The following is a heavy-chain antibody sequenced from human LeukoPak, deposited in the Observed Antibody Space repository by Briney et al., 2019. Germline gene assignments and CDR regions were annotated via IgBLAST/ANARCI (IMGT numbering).Heavy chain of an antibody. V-gene: IGHV1-18*01. J-gene: IGHJ4*02. CDR2: ISANNNNT. CDR1: GYSFTTYG. Sequence: ASVKVSCKASGYSFTTYGISWVRQAPGQGLEWMGWISANNNNTDNVQKLQGRITMTTDTSTSTAYMELRSLRSDDTAVYYCARALYHTFDYWGQGTLVTVSS. D-gene: IGHD2-2*01. CDR3: ARALYHTFDY.